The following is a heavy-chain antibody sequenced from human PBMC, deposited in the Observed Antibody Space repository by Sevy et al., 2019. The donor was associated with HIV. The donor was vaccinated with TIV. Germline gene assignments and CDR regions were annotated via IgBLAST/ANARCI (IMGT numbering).Heavy chain of an antibody. CDR3: ARESIGAVGDFDY. D-gene: IGHD6-13*01. Sequence: SETLSLTCTVSGGSISNYFWSWIRQPPGKGLEWIGYIYYSGSTNYNPSLKSRVTISVDTSKNQFSLKLSTVTAADTAVYYCARESIGAVGDFDYWGQGTLVTVSS. CDR1: GGSISNYF. V-gene: IGHV4-59*12. J-gene: IGHJ4*02. CDR2: IYYSGST.